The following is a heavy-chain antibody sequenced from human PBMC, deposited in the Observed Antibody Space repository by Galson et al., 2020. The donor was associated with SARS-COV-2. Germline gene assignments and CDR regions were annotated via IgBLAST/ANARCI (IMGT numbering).Heavy chain of an antibody. Sequence: GGSLSLSCAASGFTFSSSAMHWVRQPPGKGLEWVAIISYDGTTIYKSASVKGRFTISRDISKNILYLQMNRLRPEDTGVYYCARETDDDSRSWYDYWGQGTLVTV. CDR2: ISYDGTTI. D-gene: IGHD3-22*01. CDR1: GFTFSSSA. V-gene: IGHV3-30*04. CDR3: ARETDDDSRSWYDY. J-gene: IGHJ4*02.